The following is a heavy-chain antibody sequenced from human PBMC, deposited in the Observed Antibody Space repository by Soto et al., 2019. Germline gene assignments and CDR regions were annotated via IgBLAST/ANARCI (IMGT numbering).Heavy chain of an antibody. V-gene: IGHV2-5*02. Sequence: SGPTLVNPTQTLTLTCTFSGFSLTTTEVGVGWIRQPPGKALEWLALIYWDDVKHYSPSLQNRLTITKETSKNQVVLTMTNMDPVDTATYYCAHSPIHRLGDSWGQGILVTVSS. CDR1: GFSLTTTEVG. J-gene: IGHJ4*02. CDR3: AHSPIHRLGDS. D-gene: IGHD3-16*02. CDR2: IYWDDVK.